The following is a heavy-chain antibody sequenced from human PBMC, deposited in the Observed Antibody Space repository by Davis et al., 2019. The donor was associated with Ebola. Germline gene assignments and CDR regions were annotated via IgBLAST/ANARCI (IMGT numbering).Heavy chain of an antibody. D-gene: IGHD1-26*01. CDR1: GGSISSYY. V-gene: IGHV4-59*12. CDR3: ARDIGKWELLGGFDY. Sequence: SETLSLTCTVSGGSISSYYWSWIRQPPGKGLEWIGYIYYSGSTNYNPSLKSRVTISVDTSKNQFSLKLSSVTAADTAVYYCARDIGKWELLGGFDYWGQGTLVTVSS. CDR2: IYYSGST. J-gene: IGHJ4*02.